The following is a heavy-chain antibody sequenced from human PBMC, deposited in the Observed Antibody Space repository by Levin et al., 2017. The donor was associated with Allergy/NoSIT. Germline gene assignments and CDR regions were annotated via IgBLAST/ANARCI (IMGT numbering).Heavy chain of an antibody. J-gene: IGHJ4*02. CDR3: ASLSDYGFDY. CDR2: IYHNGNT. V-gene: IGHV4-4*02. CDR1: GGSISSSNW. D-gene: IGHD4-17*01. Sequence: PSETLSLTCAVYGGSISSSNWWSWVRQPPGKRLEWIGEIYHNGNTNFNPSLKSRVTISVDKSKNQFSLKLSSVTAADTAVYYCASLSDYGFDYWGQGTLVTVSS.